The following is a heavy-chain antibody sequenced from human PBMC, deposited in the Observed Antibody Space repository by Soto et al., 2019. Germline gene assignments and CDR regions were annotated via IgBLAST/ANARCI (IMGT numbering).Heavy chain of an antibody. V-gene: IGHV4-59*01. CDR3: ARCGYSFGSGYYFDY. CDR1: GGSISNYC. D-gene: IGHD5-18*01. J-gene: IGHJ4*02. CDR2: IYYTGST. Sequence: QVQLQESGPGLVKPSETLSLTCTVSGGSISNYCWSWVRQPPGKGLEWIGFIYYTGSTNYKSSLKSRVTMSLGTSKNQFSLQLSSVTAADTAVYYCARCGYSFGSGYYFDYWGQGTLVTVSS.